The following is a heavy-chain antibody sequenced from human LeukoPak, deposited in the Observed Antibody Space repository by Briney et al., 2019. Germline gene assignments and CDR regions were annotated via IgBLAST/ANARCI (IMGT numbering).Heavy chain of an antibody. V-gene: IGHV4-34*01. D-gene: IGHD3-22*01. J-gene: IGHJ4*02. CDR2: INHSGST. Sequence: SETLSLTCAVYGGSFSGYYWSWIRQPPGKGLEWIGEINHSGSTNYNPSLKRRVTISVDTSKNQFSLKLSSVTAADTAVYYCAREMYYYDSSGYGPAYWGQGTLVTVSS. CDR3: AREMYYYDSSGYGPAY. CDR1: GGSFSGYY.